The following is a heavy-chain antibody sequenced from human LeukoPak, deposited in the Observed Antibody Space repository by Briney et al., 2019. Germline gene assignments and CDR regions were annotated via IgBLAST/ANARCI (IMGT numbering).Heavy chain of an antibody. CDR1: GFTFSSYA. D-gene: IGHD2-15*01. V-gene: IGHV3-30-3*01. J-gene: IGHJ4*02. Sequence: QTGGSLRLSCAASGFTFSSYAMHWVRQAPGKGLEWVAVISYDGSNKYYADSVKGRFTISRDNSKNTLYLQMNSLRAEDTAVYYCASLGSSGGSSEPFDYWGQGTLVTVSS. CDR2: ISYDGSNK. CDR3: ASLGSSGGSSEPFDY.